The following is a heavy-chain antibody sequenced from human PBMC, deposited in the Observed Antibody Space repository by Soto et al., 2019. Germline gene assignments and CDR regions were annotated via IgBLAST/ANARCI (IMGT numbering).Heavy chain of an antibody. D-gene: IGHD3-9*01. V-gene: IGHV4-59*01. CDR1: GGSISSYY. CDR3: AGGYFVWLTQTPRNWYFDL. J-gene: IGHJ2*01. CDR2: IYYSGST. Sequence: QVQLQESGPGLVKPSETLSLTCTVSGGSISSYYWSWIRQPPGKGLEWIGYIYYSGSTNYNPSLTVQLTIPVGTPKTQSHLTLSSATAPNTAVYYCAGGYFVWLTQTPRNWYFDLWGRGTLVTVSS.